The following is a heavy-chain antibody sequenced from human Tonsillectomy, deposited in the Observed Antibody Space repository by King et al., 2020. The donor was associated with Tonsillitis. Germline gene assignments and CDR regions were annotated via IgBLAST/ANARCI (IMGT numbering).Heavy chain of an antibody. V-gene: IGHV3-30-3*01. CDR1: GFTFSSYA. CDR2: ISYDGSNK. Sequence: VQLVASGGGVVPPGRSLRLSCAASGFTFSSYAMHWVRQAPGKGLEWVAVISYDGSNKYYADSVKGRFTISRDNSKNTLYLQMNSLRAEDTAVYYCARGRYCSSTSCYGYMDVWGKGTTVTVSS. D-gene: IGHD2-2*01. J-gene: IGHJ6*03. CDR3: ARGRYCSSTSCYGYMDV.